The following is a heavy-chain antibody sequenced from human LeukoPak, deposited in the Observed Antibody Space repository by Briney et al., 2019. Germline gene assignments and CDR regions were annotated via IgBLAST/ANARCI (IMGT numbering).Heavy chain of an antibody. CDR3: ARVNGAKGYYYYGMDV. CDR2: IYYSGST. D-gene: IGHD4/OR15-4a*01. Sequence: SETLSLTCTVSGGSVSSSSYYWGWIRQPPGKGLEWIGSIYYSGSTYYNPSLKSRVTISVDTSKNQFSLKLSSVTAADTAVYYCARVNGAKGYYYYGMDVWGQGTTVTVSS. CDR1: GGSVSSSSYY. J-gene: IGHJ6*02. V-gene: IGHV4-39*07.